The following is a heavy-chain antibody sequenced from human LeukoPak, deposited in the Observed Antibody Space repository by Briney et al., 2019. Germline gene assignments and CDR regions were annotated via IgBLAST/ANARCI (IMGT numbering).Heavy chain of an antibody. Sequence: SETLSLTCTVSGDSINNNVYYWGWIRQPPGKGLEWIAIISYSGTTYYNPSLKSRVTISVDTSKNQFSLKLSSVTAADTAVYYCARGSIVATRFDYWGQGTLVTVSS. V-gene: IGHV4-39*07. CDR1: GDSINNNVYY. D-gene: IGHD5-12*01. CDR3: ARGSIVATRFDY. CDR2: ISYSGTT. J-gene: IGHJ4*02.